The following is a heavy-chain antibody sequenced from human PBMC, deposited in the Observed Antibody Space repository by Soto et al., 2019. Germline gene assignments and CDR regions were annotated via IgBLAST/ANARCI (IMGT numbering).Heavy chain of an antibody. CDR3: ARVGREILWFGESPNFDY. CDR2: MNPNSGNT. CDR1: GYTFTSYD. Sequence: QVQLVQSGAEVKKPGASVKVSCKDSGYTFTSYDINWVRQATGQGLELMGWMNPNSGNTGYAQKFQGRVTMTRNTSISTAYMELSSLRSEDTAVYYCARVGREILWFGESPNFDYWGQGTLVTVSS. J-gene: IGHJ4*02. D-gene: IGHD3-10*01. V-gene: IGHV1-8*01.